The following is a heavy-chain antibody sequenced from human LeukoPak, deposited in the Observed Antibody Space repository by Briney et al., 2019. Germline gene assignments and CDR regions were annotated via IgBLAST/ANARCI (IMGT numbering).Heavy chain of an antibody. D-gene: IGHD5-12*01. CDR2: IYYTGST. CDR3: ARDLSIHNGYGGSWPGY. J-gene: IGHJ4*02. CDR1: GVSISSSFYY. V-gene: IGHV4-39*07. Sequence: SETLSLTCTVSGVSISSSFYYWGWIRQHPGKGLEWIGAIYYTGSTDYNPSLQSRVTMSVDTSQNQFSLRLSSVTAADTAVYYCARDLSIHNGYGGSWPGYWGQGTVVTVSS.